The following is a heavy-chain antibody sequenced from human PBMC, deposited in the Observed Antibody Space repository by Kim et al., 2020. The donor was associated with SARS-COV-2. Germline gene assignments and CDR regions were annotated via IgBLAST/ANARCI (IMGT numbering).Heavy chain of an antibody. J-gene: IGHJ4*02. CDR2: IKGDGSQK. CDR1: AFTFSNYW. D-gene: IGHD1-26*01. CDR3: SRGDKWAFES. V-gene: IGHV3-7*03. Sequence: GGSLRLSCAASAFTFSNYWMNWVRQAPGKGLEWVANIKGDGSQKDYVDSVKGRFTISRDNAKNSLFLQMDSLMAEDTAVYYCSRGDKWAFESWGQGTLVTVSS.